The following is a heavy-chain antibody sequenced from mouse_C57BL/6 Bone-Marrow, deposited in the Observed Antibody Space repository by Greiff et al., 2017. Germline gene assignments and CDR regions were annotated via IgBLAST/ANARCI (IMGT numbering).Heavy chain of an antibody. D-gene: IGHD4-1*01. CDR3: TTGTPFAY. Sequence: VTLKVSGAELVRPGASVKLSCTASGFNIKDDYMHWVKQRPEQGLEWIGWIDPENGDTEYASKFQGKATITADTSSNTAYLQLSSLTSEDTAVYYCTTGTPFAYWGQGTLVTVSA. CDR2: IDPENGDT. CDR1: GFNIKDDY. J-gene: IGHJ3*01. V-gene: IGHV14-4*01.